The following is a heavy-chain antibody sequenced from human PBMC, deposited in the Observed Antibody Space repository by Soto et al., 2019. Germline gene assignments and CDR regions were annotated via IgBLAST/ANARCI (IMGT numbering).Heavy chain of an antibody. CDR2: IYGTYGRSRK. CDR1: GFSVSENH. CDR3: ARAARSAFEG. Sequence: EEQLVESGGGLVQLGGSLRLSCAASGFSVSENHMSWVRQAPGEGLEWVSTIYGTYGRSRKGYADSVEGRFTISRDNSKNTLSLQMNTLRAEDTAVYYCARAARSAFEGWGQGAMGIVSS. J-gene: IGHJ3*01. D-gene: IGHD6-25*01. V-gene: IGHV3-66*01.